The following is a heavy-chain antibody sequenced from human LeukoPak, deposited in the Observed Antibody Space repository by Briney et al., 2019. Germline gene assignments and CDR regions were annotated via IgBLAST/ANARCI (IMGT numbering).Heavy chain of an antibody. CDR1: GFTFSSYV. V-gene: IGHV3-23*01. J-gene: IGHJ4*02. CDR2: ISGSGGST. D-gene: IGHD3-22*01. Sequence: GGSLRLSCAASGFTFSSYVMSWVRQAPGKGLEWVSAISGSGGSTYYADSVKGRFTISRDNSKNTLYLQMNSLRAEDTAVYYCAKGNSKGYYYDSSGLPYYFDYWGQGTLVTVSS. CDR3: AKGNSKGYYYDSSGLPYYFDY.